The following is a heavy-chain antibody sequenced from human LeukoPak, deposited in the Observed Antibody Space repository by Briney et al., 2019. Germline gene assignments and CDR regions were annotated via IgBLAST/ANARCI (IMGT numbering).Heavy chain of an antibody. V-gene: IGHV1-8*01. CDR1: GYTFTSYD. J-gene: IGHJ6*02. D-gene: IGHD2-2*01. CDR2: MNPNSGNT. CDR3: ARGSVVVPAAMRAYYYYGMDV. Sequence: GASVKVSCKASGYTFTSYDINWVRQATGQGLEWMGWMNPNSGNTGYAQKFQGRVTMTRNTSISTAYTELSSLRSEDTAVYYCARGSVVVPAAMRAYYYYGMDVWGQGTTVTVSS.